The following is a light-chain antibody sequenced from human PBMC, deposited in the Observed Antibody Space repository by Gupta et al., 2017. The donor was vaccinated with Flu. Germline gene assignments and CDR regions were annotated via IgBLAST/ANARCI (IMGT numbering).Light chain of an antibody. V-gene: IGKV1-39*01. CDR1: ERVRNY. CDR3: QQRDITPRT. J-gene: IGKJ1*01. Sequence: PPSLCASVGDSGTISCRASERVRNYLNWYQQKRGKAPQLLIYGASRLDSGVPSRFSGSGSGTDFTLTIRGLQPEDFATYYCQQRDITPRTFGQRTEVEIK. CDR2: GAS.